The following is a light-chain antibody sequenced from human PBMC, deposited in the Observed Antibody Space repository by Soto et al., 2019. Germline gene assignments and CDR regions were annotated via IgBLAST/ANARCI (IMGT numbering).Light chain of an antibody. CDR1: SSDVGAYNF. V-gene: IGLV2-14*01. CDR3: SSFTRSSTYV. J-gene: IGLJ1*01. Sequence: QSALTQPASVSGSPGQSITISCTGTSSDVGAYNFVSWYQQYPGKAPKVMIYEVNNRPSRVSNRFSGSKSGNTASLTISGLQAEDEADYYCSSFTRSSTYVFGSGTKVTVL. CDR2: EVN.